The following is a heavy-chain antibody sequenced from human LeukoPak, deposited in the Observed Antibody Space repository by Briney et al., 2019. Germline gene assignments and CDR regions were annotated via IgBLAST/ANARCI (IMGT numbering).Heavy chain of an antibody. CDR2: MNPNSGNT. CDR3: AREGSGYIDY. Sequence: ASVTVSCTASGYTFTSYDINWVRQAPGQGLEWMGWMNPNSGNTGYAQKFQGRVTITRNTSISTAYMELSSLRSEDTAVYYCAREGSGYIDYWGQGTLVTVSS. D-gene: IGHD6-19*01. V-gene: IGHV1-8*03. CDR1: GYTFTSYD. J-gene: IGHJ4*02.